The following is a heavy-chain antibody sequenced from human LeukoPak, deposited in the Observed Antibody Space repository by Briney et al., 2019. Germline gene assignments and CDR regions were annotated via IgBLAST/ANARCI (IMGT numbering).Heavy chain of an antibody. D-gene: IGHD3-10*01. CDR3: ARAREGSYITP. CDR2: IYYSGST. Sequence: SETLSLTCTVSGGSISNYYWSWIRQPPGKGLEWIGYIYYSGSTNYNPSLKSRVTISVDTSKNQFSLKLSSVTAADTAVYYCARAREGSYITPWGQGTLVTVSS. V-gene: IGHV4-59*01. J-gene: IGHJ5*02. CDR1: GGSISNYY.